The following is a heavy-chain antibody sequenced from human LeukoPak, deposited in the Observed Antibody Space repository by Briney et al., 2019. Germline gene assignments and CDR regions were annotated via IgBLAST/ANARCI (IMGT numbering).Heavy chain of an antibody. CDR1: GFTFSGYS. V-gene: IGHV4-34*04. CDR2: IYY. J-gene: IGHJ4*02. D-gene: IGHD6-19*01. Sequence: GSLRLSCAASGFTFSGYSMNWVRQPPGKGLEWIGSIYYNPSLKSRATISVDTSKNQFSLKLSSVTAADTAVYYCARATPVAGTTFDYWGQGTLVTVSS. CDR3: ARATPVAGTTFDY.